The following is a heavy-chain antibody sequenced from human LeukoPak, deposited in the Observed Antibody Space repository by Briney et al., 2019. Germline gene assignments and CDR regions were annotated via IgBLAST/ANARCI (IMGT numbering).Heavy chain of an antibody. Sequence: ASVKVSCKVSGYTLTELSMHWVRQAPGKGLEWMGGFDPEDGETIYAQKFQGRVTMTEDTSTDTAYMELSSLRSEDTAVYYCASSNSGGYAFDIWGQGTMVTVSS. D-gene: IGHD4-23*01. J-gene: IGHJ3*02. V-gene: IGHV1-24*01. CDR1: GYTLTELS. CDR3: ASSNSGGYAFDI. CDR2: FDPEDGET.